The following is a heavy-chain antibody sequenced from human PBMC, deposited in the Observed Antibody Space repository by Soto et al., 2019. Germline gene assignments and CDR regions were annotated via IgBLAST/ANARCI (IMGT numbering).Heavy chain of an antibody. CDR3: ARGGYCSSTRCHGLQLHYYMDV. CDR2: ISSSGSTI. Sequence: QVQLVESGGGLVKPGGSLRLSCAASGFTFSDYYMSWIRQAPGKGLEWVSYISSSGSTIYYAASVKGRFTISRDNAKNSLYLQMNSLRAEDTAVYYCARGGYCSSTRCHGLQLHYYMDVWGKGTTVTVAS. J-gene: IGHJ6*03. D-gene: IGHD2-2*01. V-gene: IGHV3-11*01. CDR1: GFTFSDYY.